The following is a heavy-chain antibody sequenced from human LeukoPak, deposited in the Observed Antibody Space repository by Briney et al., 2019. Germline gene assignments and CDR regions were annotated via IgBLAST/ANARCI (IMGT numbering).Heavy chain of an antibody. J-gene: IGHJ4*02. D-gene: IGHD3-3*01. V-gene: IGHV3-23*01. CDR1: GFTFSSYS. CDR3: AKEDFWSGYPPY. Sequence: GGSLRLSCAASGFTFSSYSMNWVRQAPGKGLEWVSAISGSGDSTYYADSVKGRFTISRDNSKNTLYLQMNSLRAEDTAVYYCAKEDFWSGYPPYWGQGTLVTVSS. CDR2: ISGSGDST.